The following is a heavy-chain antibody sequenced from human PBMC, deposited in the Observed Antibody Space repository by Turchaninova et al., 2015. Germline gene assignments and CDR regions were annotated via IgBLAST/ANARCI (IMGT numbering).Heavy chain of an antibody. V-gene: IGHV1-69*12. CDR1: GGTFSTST. CDR2: ITPMFGKP. CDR3: ARGPDSSSYYYFY. D-gene: IGHD3-22*01. Sequence: QVQLVQSGAEVKKPGSSVKVSCKASGGTFSTSTISWVRQAPGQGRGWIGGITPMFGKPNYAQKFQGRVIITADEFTSTAYMELRSLRSEDTALYYCARGPDSSSYYYFYWGQGTLVTVSS. J-gene: IGHJ4*02.